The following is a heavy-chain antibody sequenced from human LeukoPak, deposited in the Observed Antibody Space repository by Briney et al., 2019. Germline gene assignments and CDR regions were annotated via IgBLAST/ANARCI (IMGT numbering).Heavy chain of an antibody. V-gene: IGHV3-7*01. CDR2: IKVDGSEK. CDR1: GFTFSSYR. Sequence: GGSLRLSCAASGFTFSSYRMSWVRQAPGKGLEWVANIKVDGSEKDYVDSVKGRFTISRDNAKNSLYLQMNSLRAEDTAVYYCARAGLYDILTGYIDYWGQGTLVTVSS. D-gene: IGHD3-9*01. J-gene: IGHJ4*02. CDR3: ARAGLYDILTGYIDY.